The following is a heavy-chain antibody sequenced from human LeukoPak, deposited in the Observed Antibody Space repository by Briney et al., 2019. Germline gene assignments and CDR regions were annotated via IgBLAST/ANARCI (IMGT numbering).Heavy chain of an antibody. D-gene: IGHD2/OR15-2a*01. Sequence: GGSLRLSCVASGFKFSGYWMTWVRHTPGKGLEWVANIKQDGDDKYYAESVRGRFTISRDNVRNSLYLQMNSLRAEDTGIYYCARDQSLVAIGASGYWGQGTLVTVSS. CDR2: IKQDGDDK. CDR3: ARDQSLVAIGASGY. CDR1: GFKFSGYW. V-gene: IGHV3-7*01. J-gene: IGHJ4*02.